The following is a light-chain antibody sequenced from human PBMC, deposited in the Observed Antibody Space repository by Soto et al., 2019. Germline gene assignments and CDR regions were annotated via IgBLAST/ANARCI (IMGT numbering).Light chain of an antibody. V-gene: IGKV1-9*01. Sequence: IQLTQSPSSLSASVGDRVTITCRASQGISSYLAWYQQKPGKAPKLLVYAASTLRSGVPSRFSGSGSGTDFTLTISSLQPEDFATYYCQQLTSYPRTFGQGTKLEIK. J-gene: IGKJ2*01. CDR3: QQLTSYPRT. CDR2: AAS. CDR1: QGISSY.